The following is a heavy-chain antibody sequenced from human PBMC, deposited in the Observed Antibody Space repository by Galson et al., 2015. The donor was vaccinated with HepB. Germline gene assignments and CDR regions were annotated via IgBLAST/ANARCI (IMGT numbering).Heavy chain of an antibody. CDR1: GGSISSYY. J-gene: IGHJ5*02. Sequence: ETLSLTCTVSGGSISSYYWSWIRQPPGKGLEWIGYIYYSGSTNYNPSLKSRVTISVDTSKNQFSLKLSSVTAADTAVYYCARGTGVRFLEWFLFDPWGQGTLVTVSS. D-gene: IGHD3-3*01. CDR3: ARGTGVRFLEWFLFDP. CDR2: IYYSGST. V-gene: IGHV4-59*01.